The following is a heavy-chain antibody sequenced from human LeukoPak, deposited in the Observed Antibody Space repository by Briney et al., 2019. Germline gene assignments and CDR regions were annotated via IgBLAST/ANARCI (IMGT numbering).Heavy chain of an antibody. CDR2: IKQDGSEK. CDR3: AKDKDTPATAQPQRGYFES. Sequence: PGGSLRLSCAASGFTFSYYWMSWVRQAPGKGLEWVANIKQDGSEKYYVDSVKGRFTISRDNAKNSLYLQLNSLRAEDTAVYFCAKDKDTPATAQPQRGYFESWGQGTLVTVSS. CDR1: GFTFSYYW. D-gene: IGHD2-15*01. J-gene: IGHJ4*02. V-gene: IGHV3-7*01.